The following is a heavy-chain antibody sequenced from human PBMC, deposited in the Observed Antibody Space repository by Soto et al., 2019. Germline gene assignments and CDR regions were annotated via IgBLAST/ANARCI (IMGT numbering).Heavy chain of an antibody. D-gene: IGHD2-15*01. CDR3: ARDKGPDCSGGSCYGAFDI. J-gene: IGHJ3*02. Sequence: GGSLRLSCAASGFTFSSYSMNWVRQAPGKGLEWVSYISSSSSTIYYADSVKGRFTISRDNAKNSLYLQMNSLRAEDTAVYYCARDKGPDCSGGSCYGAFDIWGQGTMVTVSS. V-gene: IGHV3-48*01. CDR2: ISSSSSTI. CDR1: GFTFSSYS.